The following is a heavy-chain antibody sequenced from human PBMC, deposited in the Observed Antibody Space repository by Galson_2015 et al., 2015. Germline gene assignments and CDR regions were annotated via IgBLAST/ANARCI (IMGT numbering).Heavy chain of an antibody. D-gene: IGHD2-15*01. J-gene: IGHJ5*02. CDR2: ISYDGSSK. CDR1: AFTFSSYA. V-gene: IGHV3-30*08. Sequence: SLRLSCAASAFTFSSYAMHWVRQAPGKGLEWVAVISYDGSSKYYADSVKGRFTISRDNSKNTLHLQINSLRPDDTAVYYCARKLEIGYCDGGSCTSWGQGTLVTVSS. CDR3: ARKLEIGYCDGGSCTS.